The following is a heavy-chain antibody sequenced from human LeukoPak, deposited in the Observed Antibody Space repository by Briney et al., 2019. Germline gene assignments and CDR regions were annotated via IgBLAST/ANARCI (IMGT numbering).Heavy chain of an antibody. V-gene: IGHV3-21*01. Sequence: GGSLRLSCAASGFTFSSYSMNWVRQAPGKGLEWVSSISSSSSYIYYADSVKGRFTISRDNAKNSLYLQMNSLRAEDMAVYYCARAELRSYGMDVWGQGTTVTVSS. CDR1: GFTFSSYS. J-gene: IGHJ6*02. CDR3: ARAELRSYGMDV. CDR2: ISSSSSYI. D-gene: IGHD1-7*01.